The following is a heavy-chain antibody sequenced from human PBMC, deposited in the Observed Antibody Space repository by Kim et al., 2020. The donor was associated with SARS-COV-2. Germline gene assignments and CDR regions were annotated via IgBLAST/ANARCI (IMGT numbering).Heavy chain of an antibody. V-gene: IGHV4-61*02. Sequence: STNYAPSLRSGVTISVDPSKYQFSLKLTSVTAADAVMYFCARDREYYFDFWGQGTLVTVSS. J-gene: IGHJ4*02. CDR2: ST. CDR3: ARDREYYFDF.